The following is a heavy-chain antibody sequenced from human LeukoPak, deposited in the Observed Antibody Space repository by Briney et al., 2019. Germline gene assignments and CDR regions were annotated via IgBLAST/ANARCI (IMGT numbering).Heavy chain of an antibody. CDR3: ARDYDILTGSHDAFDI. CDR1: GGSISSSSYY. D-gene: IGHD3-9*01. Sequence: SETLSLTCTVSGGSISSSSYYWGWIRQPPGKGLEWIGSMYYGGSTYNNPSLKSRVTISVDTSKNQFSLKLSSVTAADTAVYYCARDYDILTGSHDAFDIWGQGTMVTVSS. J-gene: IGHJ3*02. CDR2: MYYGGST. V-gene: IGHV4-39*02.